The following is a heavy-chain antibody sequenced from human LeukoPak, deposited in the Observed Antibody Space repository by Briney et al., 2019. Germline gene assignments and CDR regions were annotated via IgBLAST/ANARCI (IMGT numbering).Heavy chain of an antibody. CDR3: AKAYGSGSYYYYYMDV. CDR1: GYTFTGYY. J-gene: IGHJ6*03. D-gene: IGHD3-10*01. CDR2: INPSSGGT. V-gene: IGHV1-2*02. Sequence: ASVKVSCKASGYTFTGYYMHWVRQAPGQGLEWMGWINPSSGGTNYAQKFQGRVTMTRDTSISTAYMELSRLRSDDTAMYYCAKAYGSGSYYYYYMDVWGKGTTVTVSS.